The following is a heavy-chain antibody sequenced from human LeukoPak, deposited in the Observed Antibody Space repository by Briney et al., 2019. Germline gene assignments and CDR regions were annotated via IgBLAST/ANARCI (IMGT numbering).Heavy chain of an antibody. J-gene: IGHJ4*02. CDR1: GFTFNNYY. CDR3: ARSVDVDY. V-gene: IGHV3-48*01. D-gene: IGHD5-24*01. CDR2: ISSSSSTI. Sequence: GGSLRLSCATSGFTFNNYYMSWVRQAPGKGLECVSCISSSSSTIYYADSVKGRFTISRDKAKNSLYLQMNALRAEDTAVYYCARSVDVDYWGQGILVTVSP.